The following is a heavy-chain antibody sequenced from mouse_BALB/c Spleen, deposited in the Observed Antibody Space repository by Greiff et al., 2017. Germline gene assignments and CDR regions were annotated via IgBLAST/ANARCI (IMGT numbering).Heavy chain of an antibody. CDR3: ARYTTVVAPMDY. J-gene: IGHJ4*01. D-gene: IGHD1-1*01. Sequence: VQLQQSGAELVRPGSSVKISCKASGYAFSSYWMNWVKQRPGQGLEWIGQIYPGDGDTNYNGKFKGKATLTADKSSSTAYMQLSSLTSEDSAVYFCARYTTVVAPMDYWGQGTSVTVSS. CDR2: IYPGDGDT. CDR1: GYAFSSYW. V-gene: IGHV1-80*01.